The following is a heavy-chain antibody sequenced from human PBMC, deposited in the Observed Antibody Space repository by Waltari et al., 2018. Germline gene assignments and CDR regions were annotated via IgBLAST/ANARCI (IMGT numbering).Heavy chain of an antibody. CDR1: GYTFTSYS. CDR2: TNPSGGST. Sequence: QVQLVQSGAEVKKPGASVKVSCKASGYTFTSYSMHLVRQAPGHGLSGMGITNPSGGSTSYAQKFQGRVTMTRDTSTSTVYMELSSLRSEDTAVYYCARVSLPRYYYDSSGYSDAFDIWGQGTMVTVSS. V-gene: IGHV1-46*01. J-gene: IGHJ3*02. CDR3: ARVSLPRYYYDSSGYSDAFDI. D-gene: IGHD3-22*01.